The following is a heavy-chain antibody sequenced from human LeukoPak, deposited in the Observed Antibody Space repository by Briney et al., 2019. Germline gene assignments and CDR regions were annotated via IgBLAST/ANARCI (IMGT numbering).Heavy chain of an antibody. D-gene: IGHD3-3*01. CDR3: ARVDDISIFGVVIG. Sequence: PGGSLRLSCAASGFTLDDCGMSWVRHAPGKGLEWVSGINWNGGSTGYADSVKGRFTISRDNAKNSLYLQMNSLRAEDTALYYCARVDDISIFGVVIGWGQGALVTVSS. CDR2: INWNGGST. J-gene: IGHJ4*02. CDR1: GFTLDDCG. V-gene: IGHV3-20*04.